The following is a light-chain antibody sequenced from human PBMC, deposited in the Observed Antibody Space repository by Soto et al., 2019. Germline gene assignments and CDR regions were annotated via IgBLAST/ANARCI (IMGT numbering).Light chain of an antibody. Sequence: EIVLTQSPGTLSLSPGERATLSCRASQSVSSSYLAWYQQKPGQAPRLLICGASSRATGIPDRFSGSGSGTDFTLTISRLEPEDLAVYYCQQYGSSRRTFGQGTKVEIK. J-gene: IGKJ1*01. V-gene: IGKV3-20*01. CDR3: QQYGSSRRT. CDR1: QSVSSSY. CDR2: GAS.